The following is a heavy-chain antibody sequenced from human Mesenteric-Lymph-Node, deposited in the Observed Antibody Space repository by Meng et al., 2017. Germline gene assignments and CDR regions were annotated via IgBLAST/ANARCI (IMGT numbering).Heavy chain of an antibody. V-gene: IGHV4-4*07. J-gene: IGHJ3*02. CDR1: GGSISPHY. CDR3: STSSRWSKTDGNTFDI. Sequence: SETLSLTCTGSGGSISPHYWSWFRQPAGKGLEYIGRSYNNWNTMHNPSLKSRVNLSIDASKKQLSLKLISVHVADTAMYYCSTSSRWSKTDGNTFDIWGKGTMVTVSS. D-gene: IGHD5-24*01. CDR2: SYNNWNT.